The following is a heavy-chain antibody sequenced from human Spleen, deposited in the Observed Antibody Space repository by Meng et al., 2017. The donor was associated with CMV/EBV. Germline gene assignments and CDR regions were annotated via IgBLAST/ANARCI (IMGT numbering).Heavy chain of an antibody. D-gene: IGHD2-2*01. V-gene: IGHV1-2*02. CDR2: INPSSGGT. J-gene: IGHJ4*02. CDR3: ARGFCSSTNCYTGHYSTDS. CDR1: GYTFTDYY. Sequence: ASVKVSCKASGYTFTDYYMHWVRQAPGQGLEWMGWINPSSGGTHYAQKLLGRVTLTRDTSINTAYVELNRLTSDDTALYYCARGFCSSTNCYTGHYSTDSWGQGTLVTVSS.